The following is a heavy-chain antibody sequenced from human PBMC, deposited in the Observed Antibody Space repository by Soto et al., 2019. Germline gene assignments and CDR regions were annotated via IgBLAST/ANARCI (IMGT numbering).Heavy chain of an antibody. CDR2: INHSGST. D-gene: IGHD5-18*01. CDR3: ARFGYSYGPFDY. V-gene: IGHV4-34*01. CDR1: GGSFSGYY. Sequence: SETLSLTCAVYGGSFSGYYWSWIRQPPGKGLEWIGEINHSGSTNYNPSLKSRVTISVDTSKNQFSLKPSSVTAADTAVYYCARFGYSYGPFDYWGQGTLVTVSS. J-gene: IGHJ4*02.